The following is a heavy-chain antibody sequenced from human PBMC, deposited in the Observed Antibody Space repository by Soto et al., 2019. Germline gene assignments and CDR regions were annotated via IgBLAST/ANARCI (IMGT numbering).Heavy chain of an antibody. CDR3: ARFLVAAGDFYDSDDMAI. V-gene: IGHV1-18*01. D-gene: IGHD2-15*01. Sequence: ASVKVSCKASGYTFTSYGISWVRQAPGQGLEWMGWISAYNGNTNYAQKLQGRVTMTTDTSTSTAYMELRGLRSDDTAVYYCARFLVAAGDFYDSDDMAIWGQGTTVTVSS. J-gene: IGHJ6*02. CDR2: ISAYNGNT. CDR1: GYTFTSYG.